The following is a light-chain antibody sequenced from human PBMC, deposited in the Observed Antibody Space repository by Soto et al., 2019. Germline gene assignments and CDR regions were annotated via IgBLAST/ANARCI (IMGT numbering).Light chain of an antibody. CDR2: NVS. V-gene: IGKV2-30*01. CDR3: MQNTHWPRT. J-gene: IGKJ1*01. CDR1: QALVYGDGNTY. Sequence: DVVLTQSPLSLPVTLGQPASISCTSSQALVYGDGNTYLIWVQQRPGQSPRGLIYNVSRRDSGVPDRFSGSGSGTDFTLKISRVEDEDVGIYYCMQNTHWPRTFGQGTKVEI.